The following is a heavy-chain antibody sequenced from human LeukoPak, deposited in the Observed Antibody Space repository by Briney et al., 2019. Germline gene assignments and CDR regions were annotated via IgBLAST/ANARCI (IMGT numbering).Heavy chain of an antibody. J-gene: IGHJ4*02. V-gene: IGHV3-33*01. CDR2: IWYDGSNK. CDR3: ARDRDSYGYGLYYFDY. D-gene: IGHD5-18*01. Sequence: GGSLRLSCAASGFTFSSYGMHWGRQAPGKGLEWVAVIWYDGSNKYYADSVKGRFTISRDNSKNTLYLQMNSLRAEDTAVYYCARDRDSYGYGLYYFDYWGQGTLVTVSS. CDR1: GFTFSSYG.